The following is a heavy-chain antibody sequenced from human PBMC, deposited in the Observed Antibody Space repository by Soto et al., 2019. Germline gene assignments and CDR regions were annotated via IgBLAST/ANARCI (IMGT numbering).Heavy chain of an antibody. V-gene: IGHV1-18*01. CDR2: ISAYNGNT. CDR1: GYTFTSYG. Sequence: QVQLVQSGAEVKKPGASVKVSCKASGYTFTSYGISWVRQAPGQGLEWMGWISAYNGNTNYAQKLQGRVTMTTDTNPSTAYMELRSLRSDDTAVYYCAREGDRDSSSWYEEYFQHWGQGALVTVAS. D-gene: IGHD6-13*01. J-gene: IGHJ1*01. CDR3: AREGDRDSSSWYEEYFQH.